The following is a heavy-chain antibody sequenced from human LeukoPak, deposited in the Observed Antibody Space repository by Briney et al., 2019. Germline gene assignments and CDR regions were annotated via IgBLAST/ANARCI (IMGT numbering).Heavy chain of an antibody. CDR3: ARDANYYYCMDV. J-gene: IGHJ6*02. V-gene: IGHV3-48*02. CDR1: GFTFRSYR. Sequence: GGSLRLSCAASGFTFRSYRLNWVRQAPGKGREWVSYIGSSSSAIYYADSVKGRFTISRGNAKNTLYLQMNSLRDVDTAVYYCARDANYYYCMDVWGQGTTVTVSS. CDR2: IGSSSSAI.